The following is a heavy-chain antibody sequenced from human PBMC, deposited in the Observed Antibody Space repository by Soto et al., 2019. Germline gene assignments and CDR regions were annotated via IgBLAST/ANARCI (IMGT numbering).Heavy chain of an antibody. CDR2: ISYDGSNK. CDR3: ARVVVVVPAAISFPVDY. Sequence: GGSLRLSCAASGFTFSSYAMHWVRQAPGKGLEWVAVISYDGSNKYYADSVKGRFTISRDNSKNTLYLQMNSLRAEDTAVYYCARVVVVVPAAISFPVDYWGQGTLVTVSS. D-gene: IGHD2-2*01. J-gene: IGHJ4*02. CDR1: GFTFSSYA. V-gene: IGHV3-30-3*01.